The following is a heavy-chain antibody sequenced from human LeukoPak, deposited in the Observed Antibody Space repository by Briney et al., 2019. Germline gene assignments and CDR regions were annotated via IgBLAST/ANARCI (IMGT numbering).Heavy chain of an antibody. CDR2: IRYDGSDK. CDR3: AKSDYYGSGSFHFDY. V-gene: IGHV3-30*02. Sequence: GGSLRLSCEASRFTFSTYGMHWVRQAPGKGLQWAAFIRYDGSDKYYADSVKGRFTISGDNSKNTLYLQMNSLRAEDTAVYYCAKSDYYGSGSFHFDYWGQGTLVTVSS. D-gene: IGHD3-10*01. J-gene: IGHJ4*02. CDR1: RFTFSTYG.